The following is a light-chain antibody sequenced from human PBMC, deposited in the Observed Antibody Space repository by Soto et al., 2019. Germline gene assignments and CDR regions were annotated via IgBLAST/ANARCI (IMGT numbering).Light chain of an antibody. CDR3: QQYNNWPQT. J-gene: IGKJ1*01. Sequence: EIVMTQSPATLSVSPGERATLSCRASQSVSSNLAWYQQKPGQAPRLLIYGASTRATGIPARFSGSGSWTEFTLTISSLQSEDFAVYYCQQYNNWPQTVXQGTKV. V-gene: IGKV3-15*01. CDR1: QSVSSN. CDR2: GAS.